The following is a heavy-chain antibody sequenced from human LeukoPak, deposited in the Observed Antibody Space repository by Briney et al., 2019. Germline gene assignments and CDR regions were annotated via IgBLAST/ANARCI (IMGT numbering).Heavy chain of an antibody. CDR3: ARGSEYQLDYYYYYYMDV. V-gene: IGHV3-48*01. CDR1: GFTFSNFA. D-gene: IGHD2-2*01. J-gene: IGHJ6*03. Sequence: PGGSLRLSCAASGFTFSNFAIHWVRQAPGKGLEWVSYISSRSTTIYYADSVRGRFTISRDNAKNSLYLQMNSLRAEDTAVYYCARGSEYQLDYYYYYYMDVWGKGTTVTVSS. CDR2: ISSRSTTI.